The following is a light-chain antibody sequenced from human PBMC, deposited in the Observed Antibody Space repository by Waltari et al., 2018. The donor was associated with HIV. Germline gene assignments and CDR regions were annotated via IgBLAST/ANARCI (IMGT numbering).Light chain of an antibody. V-gene: IGLV3-21*02. Sequence: SYVLTQPPSVSVAPGQTARITCVGNNIGSKGVHWYQEKPRQAHVLVVYDDSDRPSGNAERFSGSSSWNTATLTISRVEAGDEADFYCQVWDSSTDLRVFGGGTKLTVL. J-gene: IGLJ2*01. CDR2: DDS. CDR1: NIGSKG. CDR3: QVWDSSTDLRV.